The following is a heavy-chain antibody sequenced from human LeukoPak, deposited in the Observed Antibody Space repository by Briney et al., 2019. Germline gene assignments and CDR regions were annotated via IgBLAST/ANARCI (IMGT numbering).Heavy chain of an antibody. D-gene: IGHD6-13*01. CDR3: ARLGSSSWYETKSYFDY. Sequence: TSETLSLTCTVSGGSISSYYWSWIRQPPGKGLEWIGYIYYSGSTNYNPSLKSRVTISVDTSKNQFSLKLSSVTAADTAVYYCARLGSSSWYETKSYFDYWGQGTLVTVSS. V-gene: IGHV4-59*01. J-gene: IGHJ4*02. CDR2: IYYSGST. CDR1: GGSISSYY.